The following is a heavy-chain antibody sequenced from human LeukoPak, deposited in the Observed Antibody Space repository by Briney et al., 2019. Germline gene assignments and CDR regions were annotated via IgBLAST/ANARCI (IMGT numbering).Heavy chain of an antibody. J-gene: IGHJ4*02. D-gene: IGHD2-15*01. CDR2: ISAYNGNT. CDR3: ARLPGRYCSGGSCYSDY. V-gene: IGHV1-18*01. CDR1: GYTFTSYG. Sequence: ASVKVSCKASGYTFTSYGISWVRQAPGQGLEWMGWISAYNGNTNYAQKLQGRVTITTDTSTSTAYMELRSLRSDDTAVYYCARLPGRYCSGGSCYSDYWGQGTLVTVSS.